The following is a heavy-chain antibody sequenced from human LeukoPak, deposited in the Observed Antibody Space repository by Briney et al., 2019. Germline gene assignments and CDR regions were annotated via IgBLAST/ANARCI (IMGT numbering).Heavy chain of an antibody. V-gene: IGHV1-69*04. CDR2: IIPIFGIA. CDR3: ARDSLMRYNWNYVAEFDY. J-gene: IGHJ4*02. CDR1: GGTFSSYA. D-gene: IGHD1-7*01. Sequence: SVKVSCKASGGTFSSYAISWVRQAPGQGLEWMGRIIPIFGIANYAQKFQGRVTITADKSTSTAYMELSSLRSEDTAVCYCARDSLMRYNWNYVAEFDYWGQGTLVTVSS.